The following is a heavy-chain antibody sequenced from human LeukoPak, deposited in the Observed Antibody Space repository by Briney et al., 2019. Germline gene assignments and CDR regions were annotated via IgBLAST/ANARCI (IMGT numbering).Heavy chain of an antibody. CDR1: GFTFSDYY. V-gene: IGHV3-11*04. J-gene: IGHJ4*02. CDR2: ISSSGSTI. Sequence: PGGSLRLSCAASGFTFSDYYMSWIRQAPGKGLEWVSYISSSGSTIYYADSVKGRFTISRDNDKNSLYLQMNSLRAEDTAVYYCARDHRPLPPRPHSSSWDYTDYWGQGTLVTVSS. D-gene: IGHD6-13*01. CDR3: ARDHRPLPPRPHSSSWDYTDY.